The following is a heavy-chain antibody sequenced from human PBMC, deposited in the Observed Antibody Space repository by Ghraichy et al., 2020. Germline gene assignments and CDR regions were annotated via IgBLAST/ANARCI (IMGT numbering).Heavy chain of an antibody. D-gene: IGHD4-23*01. J-gene: IGHJ4*02. CDR2: INHSGST. CDR1: GGSFSGYY. Sequence: SETLSLTCAVYGGSFSGYYWTWIRQPPGKGLEWIGEINHSGSTNYNPSLKSRVTISVDTSKNQFSLKLSSVTAADTAVYYCASTGPTVVTNDYWGQGTLVTVSS. CDR3: ASTGPTVVTNDY. V-gene: IGHV4-34*01.